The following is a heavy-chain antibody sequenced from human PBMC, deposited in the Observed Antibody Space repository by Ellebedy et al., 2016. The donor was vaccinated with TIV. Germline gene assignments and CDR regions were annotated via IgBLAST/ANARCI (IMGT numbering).Heavy chain of an antibody. J-gene: IGHJ4*02. CDR1: GFSFTTSGMC. CDR2: IRWDGDK. CDR3: ARMPYGDFGGNFDS. D-gene: IGHD4-17*01. V-gene: IGHV2-70*01. Sequence: SGPTLVXPTQTLTLTCNFSGFSFTTSGMCVSWIRQPPGKALEWLALIRWDGDKYYSTSLRTSLTISKDTSKNQVVLKMTNVDPADTATYYCARMPYGDFGGNFDSWGQGTLVTVSS.